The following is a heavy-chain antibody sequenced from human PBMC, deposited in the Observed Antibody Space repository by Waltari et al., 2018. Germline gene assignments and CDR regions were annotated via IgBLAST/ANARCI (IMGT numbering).Heavy chain of an antibody. D-gene: IGHD6-13*01. CDR2: ISGSGGST. CDR3: AASPYSSSLGYYYYMDV. Sequence: EVQLLESGGGLVQPGGSLRLSCAASGFTFSSYAMSWVRQAPGKGLEWVSAISGSGGSTYYADSVKGRFTISRDNSKNTLYLQMNSLRAEDTAVYYCAASPYSSSLGYYYYMDVWGKGTTVTISS. J-gene: IGHJ6*03. CDR1: GFTFSSYA. V-gene: IGHV3-23*01.